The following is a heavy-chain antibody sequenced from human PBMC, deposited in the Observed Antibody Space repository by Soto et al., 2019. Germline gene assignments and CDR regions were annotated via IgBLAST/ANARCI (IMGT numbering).Heavy chain of an antibody. CDR3: ARVGYSGLYYFDY. J-gene: IGHJ4*02. CDR1: GGTFSSYA. D-gene: IGHD2-15*01. V-gene: IGHV1-69*01. CDR2: IIPIFGTA. Sequence: QVQLVQSGAAVKKPGSSVKVSCKASGGTFSSYAISWVRQAPGHGLEWMGGIIPIFGTANYAQKFQGRVTITAAESTSTAYMELSSLRSEYTAVYYCARVGYSGLYYFDYWCQGTLVTVSS.